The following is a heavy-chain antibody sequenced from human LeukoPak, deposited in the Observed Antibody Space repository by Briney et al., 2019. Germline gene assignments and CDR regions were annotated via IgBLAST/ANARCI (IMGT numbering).Heavy chain of an antibody. CDR3: ARDQAFRTGYYSEWDWFDP. CDR2: VIPIFGTA. V-gene: IGHV1-69*13. D-gene: IGHD3/OR15-3a*01. J-gene: IGHJ5*02. Sequence: GASVKVSCKASGGTFSSYAISWVRQAPGQGLEWMGGVIPIFGTANYAQKFQGRVTITADESTSTAYVELSSLRSEDTAVYYCARDQAFRTGYYSEWDWFDPWGQGTLVTVSS. CDR1: GGTFSSYA.